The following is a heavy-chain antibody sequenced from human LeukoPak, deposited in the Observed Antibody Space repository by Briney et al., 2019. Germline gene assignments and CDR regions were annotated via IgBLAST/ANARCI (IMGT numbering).Heavy chain of an antibody. D-gene: IGHD3-22*01. CDR2: IFPGDSTT. Sequence: GESLKISCKASGYRFTAYWIAWVRQMPGIGVEGMGIIFPGDSTTRYRPSFQGQVTISVDKSIATADLPWNSLRASDTAMYYCAKLSHDSSGFKGRHFDYWGQGTLVTVSS. CDR3: AKLSHDSSGFKGRHFDY. J-gene: IGHJ4*02. CDR1: GYRFTAYW. V-gene: IGHV5-51*01.